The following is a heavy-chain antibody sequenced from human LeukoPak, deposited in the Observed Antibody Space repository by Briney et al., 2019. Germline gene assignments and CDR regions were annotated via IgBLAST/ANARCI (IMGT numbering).Heavy chain of an antibody. J-gene: IGHJ6*02. CDR1: GGSFSGYY. D-gene: IGHD3-22*01. V-gene: IGHV4-34*01. CDR3: ARDWDVIDPNYYYYGMAI. Sequence: SETLSLTCAVYGGSFSGYYWSWIRQPPGKGLEWIGEINHSGSTNYNPSLKSRVTISVDTSKNQFSLKLSSVTAADTAVYYCARDWDVIDPNYYYYGMAIWGQGTTVTVSS. CDR2: INHSGST.